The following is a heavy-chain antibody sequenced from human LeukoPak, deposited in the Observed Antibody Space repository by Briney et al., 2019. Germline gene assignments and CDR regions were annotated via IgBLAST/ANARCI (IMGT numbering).Heavy chain of an antibody. CDR1: GFTFSSYE. Sequence: PGGSLRLSCAASGFTFSSYEMNWVRQAPGKGLEWVSYISSSGSTIYYADSVKGRFTISRDNAKNSLYLQMNSLRAEDTAVYYCARVQMGGYGDSYVRPPDYWGQGTLVTVSS. D-gene: IGHD4-17*01. J-gene: IGHJ4*02. CDR2: ISSSGSTI. CDR3: ARVQMGGYGDSYVRPPDY. V-gene: IGHV3-48*03.